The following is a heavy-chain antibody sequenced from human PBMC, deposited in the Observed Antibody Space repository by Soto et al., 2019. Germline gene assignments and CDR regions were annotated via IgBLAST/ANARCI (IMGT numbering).Heavy chain of an antibody. CDR3: ARRGSVSYSDY. Sequence: QLQLQESGPGLVKPSETLSLTCTVSGGSISSSSYYWGWIRQPPGKGLEWIGSIYYSGSTYYNPSLKSRVTISVDTSKNQFALKLSSVTAADTAVYYCARRGSVSYSDYWGQGTLVTVSS. CDR1: GGSISSSSYY. D-gene: IGHD3-10*01. CDR2: IYYSGST. J-gene: IGHJ4*02. V-gene: IGHV4-39*01.